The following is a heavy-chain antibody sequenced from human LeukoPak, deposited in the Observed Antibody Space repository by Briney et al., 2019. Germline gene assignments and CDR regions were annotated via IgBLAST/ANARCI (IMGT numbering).Heavy chain of an antibody. Sequence: SGTLSLTCTVSGDSINSLDLWSWVRQPPGKGLVWIGEMYLSGTTHSNPSVKSRVTISIDKSKNQFFLNLSSVTAADTAVYYCAGLVGRYSSGLYYYYFDYWGQGTLVTVSS. CDR1: GDSINSLDL. CDR2: MYLSGTT. J-gene: IGHJ4*02. V-gene: IGHV4-4*02. CDR3: AGLVGRYSSGLYYYYFDY. D-gene: IGHD3-22*01.